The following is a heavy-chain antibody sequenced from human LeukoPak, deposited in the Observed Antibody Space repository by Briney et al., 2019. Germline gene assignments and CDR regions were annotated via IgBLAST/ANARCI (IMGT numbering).Heavy chain of an antibody. D-gene: IGHD6-13*01. J-gene: IGHJ4*02. Sequence: GGPLRLSCAASGFTFSSYAMSWVRQAPGKGLEWVSAISGSGGSTYYADSVKGRFTISRDNSKNTLYLQMNSLRAEDTAVYYCAKDGRYSSSWYYFDYWGQGTLVTVSS. V-gene: IGHV3-23*01. CDR3: AKDGRYSSSWYYFDY. CDR2: ISGSGGST. CDR1: GFTFSSYA.